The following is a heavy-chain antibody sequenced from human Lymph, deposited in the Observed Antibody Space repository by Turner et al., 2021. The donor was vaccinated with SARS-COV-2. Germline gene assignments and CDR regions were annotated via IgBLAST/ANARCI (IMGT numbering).Heavy chain of an antibody. CDR2: IWYDGSNK. CDR3: ARHNGGRLDY. V-gene: IGHV3-33*01. CDR1: GFTFSSSG. D-gene: IGHD3-16*01. Sequence: QVKLVASGGGVVQPGRSLRLTCDASGFTFSSSGMHWVRQAPGKGLEWVAVIWYDGSNKYYADSVKGRFTISRDNAKNTLYLQMNSLRAEDTAVYYCARHNGGRLDYWGQGTLVTVSS. J-gene: IGHJ4*02.